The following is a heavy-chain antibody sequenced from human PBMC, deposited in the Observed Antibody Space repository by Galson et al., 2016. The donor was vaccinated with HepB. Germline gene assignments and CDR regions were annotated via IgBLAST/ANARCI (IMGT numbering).Heavy chain of an antibody. J-gene: IGHJ4*02. CDR3: AKEGYVLDIVVVPVHY. CDR2: ISSDSSHT. Sequence: SLRLSCAASGFILTDYYMSWFRQAPGKGLEWLSFISSDSSHTDYAGSVMGRFSISRDSAKNSLYLQMNNLRAEDTAAYYCAKEGYVLDIVVVPVHYWGQGTLVTVSS. D-gene: IGHD2-2*03. CDR1: GFILTDYY. V-gene: IGHV3-11*05.